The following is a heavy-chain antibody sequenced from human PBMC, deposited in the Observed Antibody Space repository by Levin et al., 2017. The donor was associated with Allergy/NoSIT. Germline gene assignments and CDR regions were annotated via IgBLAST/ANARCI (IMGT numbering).Heavy chain of an antibody. CDR3: ATPHVGYSSGYFDY. Sequence: GGSLRLSCAASGFTFSSYWMHWVRQAPGKGLVWVSRINSDGSSTSYADSVKGRFTISRDNAKNTLYLQMNSLRAEDTAVYYCATPHVGYSSGYFDYWGQGTLVTVSS. V-gene: IGHV3-74*01. D-gene: IGHD6-19*01. J-gene: IGHJ4*02. CDR2: INSDGSST. CDR1: GFTFSSYW.